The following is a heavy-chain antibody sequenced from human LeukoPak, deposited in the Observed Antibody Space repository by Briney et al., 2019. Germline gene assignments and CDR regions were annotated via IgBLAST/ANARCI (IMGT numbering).Heavy chain of an antibody. CDR1: GGSFSGYY. CDR2: INHSGST. Sequence: SETLSLTCAVYGGSFSGYYWSWIRQPPGKGLEWIGEINHSGSTNYNPSLKSRVTISVDASKNQFSLKLSSVTAADTAVYYCARVEWAPDYWGQGTLVTVSS. CDR3: ARVEWAPDY. J-gene: IGHJ4*02. V-gene: IGHV4-34*01. D-gene: IGHD3-3*01.